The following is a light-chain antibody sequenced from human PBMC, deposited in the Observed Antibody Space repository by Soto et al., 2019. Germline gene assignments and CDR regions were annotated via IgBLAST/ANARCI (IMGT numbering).Light chain of an antibody. J-gene: IGKJ3*01. V-gene: IGKV1-5*01. Sequence: DIQMTQSPSTLSASVGDSVTITCRASQSISSWLAWYQQKPGKAPKLLISDASILESGVPSRFSGSGSGPEFRLTIRRPQPDDFATSDYQQYNSYSLFTFGPGTKVDIK. CDR1: QSISSW. CDR2: DAS. CDR3: QQYNSYSLFT.